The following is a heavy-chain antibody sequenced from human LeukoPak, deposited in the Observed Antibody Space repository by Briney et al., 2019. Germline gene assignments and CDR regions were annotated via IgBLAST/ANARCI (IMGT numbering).Heavy chain of an antibody. D-gene: IGHD4-23*01. J-gene: IGHJ4*02. CDR1: GFTFNTYA. Sequence: PGGSLRLSCAASGFTFNTYAMHWVRQAPGMGLEWVAVISYDASNKYYADSVKGRFTTSRDNSRNTLYLQMNSLRAEDTAVYYCARRTTTVVTIDYWGQGTLVTVSS. CDR2: ISYDASNK. V-gene: IGHV3-30*04. CDR3: ARRTTTVVTIDY.